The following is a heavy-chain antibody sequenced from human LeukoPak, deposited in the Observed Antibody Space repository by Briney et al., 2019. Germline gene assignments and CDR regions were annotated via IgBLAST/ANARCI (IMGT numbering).Heavy chain of an antibody. CDR1: GGSISSSSYF. Sequence: PSETLSLTCTVSGGSISSSSYFWGWIRQPPGKGLGWIGSIFYSGSTYYNPSLKSRVTISVDTSKNQFSLKLSSVTAADTAVYYCARVTMVRGGNWFDPWGQGTLVTVSS. CDR2: IFYSGST. V-gene: IGHV4-39*07. J-gene: IGHJ5*02. D-gene: IGHD3-10*01. CDR3: ARVTMVRGGNWFDP.